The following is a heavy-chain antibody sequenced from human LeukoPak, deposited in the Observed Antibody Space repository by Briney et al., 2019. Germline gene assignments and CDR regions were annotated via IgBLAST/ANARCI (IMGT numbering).Heavy chain of an antibody. V-gene: IGHV1-18*01. CDR1: GYTLTSYG. CDR3: ARVKQQLVLYWFDP. Sequence: ASVKVSCKSSGYTLTSYGISWVRQAPGQGLEWMGWISAYNGNTNYAQKLQGRVTMTTDTSTSTAYMELRSLRSDDTAVYYCARVKQQLVLYWFDPWGQGTLVTVSS. J-gene: IGHJ5*02. D-gene: IGHD6-13*01. CDR2: ISAYNGNT.